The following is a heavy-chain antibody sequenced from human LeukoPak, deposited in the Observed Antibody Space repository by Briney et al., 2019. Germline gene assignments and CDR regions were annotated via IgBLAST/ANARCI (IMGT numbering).Heavy chain of an antibody. D-gene: IGHD3-22*01. CDR2: IRAYNGNT. J-gene: IGHJ6*03. CDR3: ARDESTRSSGYGPYYYYYMDV. V-gene: IGHV1-18*01. CDR1: GYTFTSYG. Sequence: ASVKVSFKASGYTFTSYGISWVRPAPGQGLEWMGWIRAYNGNTNYAQKLQGRVTMTTDTSTSTAYMELRSLRSDDTAVYYCARDESTRSSGYGPYYYYYMDVWGKGTTATVSS.